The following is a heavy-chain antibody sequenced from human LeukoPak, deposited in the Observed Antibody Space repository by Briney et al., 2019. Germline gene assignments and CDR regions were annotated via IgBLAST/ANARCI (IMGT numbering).Heavy chain of an antibody. CDR1: GFTFEDFA. D-gene: IGHD1-26*01. CDR3: ARDKIVGATYFDY. Sequence: GGSLTLSCAASGFTFEDFAMHWVRQGPGKGLEWVAGISWNSNTLGYAHSVKGRFTISRDNAKNSLYLQMNSLKAEDTAVYYCARDKIVGATYFDYWGQGTLVTVSS. CDR2: ISWNSNTL. J-gene: IGHJ4*02. V-gene: IGHV3-9*01.